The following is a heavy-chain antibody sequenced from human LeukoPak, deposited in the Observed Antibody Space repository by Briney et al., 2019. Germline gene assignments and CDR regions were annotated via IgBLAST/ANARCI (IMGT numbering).Heavy chain of an antibody. CDR1: GYTFTGYY. J-gene: IGHJ4*02. CDR3: ARDRARTGYRSGWYHDY. Sequence: GASVMVSCKASGYTFTGYYMHWERQAPGQGLEWMGWINPNSGGTNYAQKFQGRVTMTRDTSITTAYMELSRLRSDDTAVYYCARDRARTGYRSGWYHDYWGQGTLVTVCS. D-gene: IGHD6-19*01. CDR2: INPNSGGT. V-gene: IGHV1-2*02.